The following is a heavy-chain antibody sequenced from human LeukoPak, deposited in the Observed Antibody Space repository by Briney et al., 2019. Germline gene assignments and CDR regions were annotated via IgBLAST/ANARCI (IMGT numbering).Heavy chain of an antibody. CDR1: GYSFTSYW. V-gene: IGHV5-51*01. Sequence: GEPLKISCKGSGYSFTSYWIGWVRQMPGKGLEWMGIIYPGDSDARYSPSFQGQVTISADKSISTAYLQWSSLKASDTAMYYCARTTYCGGDCLYYFDYWGQGTLVTVSS. D-gene: IGHD2-21*02. CDR3: ARTTYCGGDCLYYFDY. CDR2: IYPGDSDA. J-gene: IGHJ4*02.